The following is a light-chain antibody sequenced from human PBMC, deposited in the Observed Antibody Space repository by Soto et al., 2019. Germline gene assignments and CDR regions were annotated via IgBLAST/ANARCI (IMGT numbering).Light chain of an antibody. Sequence: VMTQSPLSLPVTLGQPASISCRASQSVSSNYLAWYQQKPGQAPRLLIYGTSTRATGIPDRFSGSGSGTDFTLTISSLEPEDFAVYYCQQRSNWPPITFGQGTRLEIK. CDR2: GTS. J-gene: IGKJ5*01. CDR3: QQRSNWPPIT. CDR1: QSVSSNY. V-gene: IGKV3D-20*02.